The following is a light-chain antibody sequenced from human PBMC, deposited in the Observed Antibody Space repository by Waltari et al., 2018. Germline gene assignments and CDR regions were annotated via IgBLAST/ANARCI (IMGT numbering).Light chain of an antibody. V-gene: IGLV1-44*01. CDR2: RSD. J-gene: IGLJ2*01. Sequence: QSELTQPPSASGTPGQKVTIPCSGRYSNVGNNVVNWYQQFPGTAPKLLIYRSDQRPSGVPDRFSGSKSGTSASLAIIGLRSDDEADYYCASWDDSLNGRWVFGGGTKLTVL. CDR3: ASWDDSLNGRWV. CDR1: YSNVGNNV.